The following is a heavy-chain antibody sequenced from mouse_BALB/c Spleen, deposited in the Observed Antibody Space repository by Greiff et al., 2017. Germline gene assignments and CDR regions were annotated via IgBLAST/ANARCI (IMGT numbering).Heavy chain of an antibody. CDR2: ISNGGGST. CDR3: ARQYDYDAWFAY. CDR1: GFTFSSYT. V-gene: IGHV5-12-2*01. D-gene: IGHD2-4*01. Sequence: EVQVVESGGGLVQPGGSLKLSCAASGFTFSSYTMSWVRQTPEKRLEWVAYISNGGGSTYYPDTVKGRFTISRDNAKNTLYLQMSSLKSEDTAMYYCARQYDYDAWFAYWGQGTLVTVSA. J-gene: IGHJ3*01.